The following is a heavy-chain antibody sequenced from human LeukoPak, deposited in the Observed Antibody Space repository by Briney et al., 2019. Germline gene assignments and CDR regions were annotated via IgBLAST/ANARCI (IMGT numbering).Heavy chain of an antibody. J-gene: IGHJ4*02. D-gene: IGHD1-14*01. CDR3: VKITSVTGGDC. CDR2: ISNNGGSS. Sequence: PGGSLRLSCSASGCTFSAYAMYWVRQAPGKGLEYVSGISNNGGSSFYADSVKGRFTISRDNSKNTLYLQMSSLRAEDTAVYYCVKITSVTGGDCWGQGTRLTVSS. V-gene: IGHV3-64D*09. CDR1: GCTFSAYA.